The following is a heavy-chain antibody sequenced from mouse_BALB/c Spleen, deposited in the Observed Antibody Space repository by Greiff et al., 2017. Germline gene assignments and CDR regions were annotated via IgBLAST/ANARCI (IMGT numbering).Heavy chain of an antibody. CDR2: IYPGDGDT. J-gene: IGHJ4*01. CDR3: ARKGYYDYDLDAMDY. D-gene: IGHD2-4*01. CDR1: GYAFSSYW. Sequence: QVQLQQSGAELVRPGSSVKISCKASGYAFSSYWMNWVKQRPGQGLEWIGQIYPGDGDTNYNGKFKGKATLTADKSSSTAYMQLSSLTSEDSAVYFCARKGYYDYDLDAMDYWGQGTSVTVSS. V-gene: IGHV1-80*01.